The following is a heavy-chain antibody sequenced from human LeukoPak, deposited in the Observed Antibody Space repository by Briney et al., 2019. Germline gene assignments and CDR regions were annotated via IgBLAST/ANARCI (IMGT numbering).Heavy chain of an antibody. CDR3: AKGMLLRYFDWLDAFDI. V-gene: IGHV3-23*01. CDR2: ISGSGGST. J-gene: IGHJ3*02. Sequence: GGSLRLSCAASGFTFSSYAMSWVRQAPGKGLEWVSAISGSGGSTYYADSVKGRFTISRDNSKNTLYLQMNSLRAEDTAVYYCAKGMLLRYFDWLDAFDIWGQGTMVTVSS. D-gene: IGHD3-9*01. CDR1: GFTFSSYA.